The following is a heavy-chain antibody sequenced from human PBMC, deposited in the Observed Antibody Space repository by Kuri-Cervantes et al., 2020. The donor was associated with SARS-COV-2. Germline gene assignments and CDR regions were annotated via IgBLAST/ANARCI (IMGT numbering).Heavy chain of an antibody. CDR3: ARDHYDFWSGYFFDY. CDR2: IGTAGDT. V-gene: IGHV3-13*03. Sequence: GESLKISCAACGFTFSSYDMHWVRQATGKGLEWVSAIGTAGDTYYPGSVKGQFTISRDNSKNTLYLQMNSLRAEDTAVYYCARDHYDFWSGYFFDYWGQGTLVTVSS. D-gene: IGHD3-3*01. CDR1: GFTFSSYD. J-gene: IGHJ4*02.